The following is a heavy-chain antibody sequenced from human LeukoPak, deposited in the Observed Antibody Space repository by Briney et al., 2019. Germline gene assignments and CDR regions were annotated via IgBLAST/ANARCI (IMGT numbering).Heavy chain of an antibody. Sequence: GGSLRLSCAASGFTFINAWMAWVRQASGKGLEWVGRIKAKAHGGTIEYAAPVKGGFTISRDDSKNTLYLQMNSLKTEDTAVYYCTTDGVGVEGATYDNWGQGTLVSVSS. CDR3: TTDGVGVEGATYDN. CDR1: GFTFINAW. CDR2: IKAKAHGGTI. D-gene: IGHD1-26*01. V-gene: IGHV3-15*01. J-gene: IGHJ4*02.